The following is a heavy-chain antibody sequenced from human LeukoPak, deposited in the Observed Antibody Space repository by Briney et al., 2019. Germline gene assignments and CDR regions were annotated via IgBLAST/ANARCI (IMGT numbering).Heavy chain of an antibody. J-gene: IGHJ4*02. D-gene: IGHD4-23*01. CDR2: ISTYNGDT. CDR3: AREHPPPSPCGYDGGGLYYFDH. V-gene: IGHV1-18*01. Sequence: ASVKVSCKASGYTLTTYGISWLRQAPGQGLEWMGWISTYNGDTNYAQKLQGRVTMTTDTSTSTAYMELRSLRSDDTAVYYCAREHPPPSPCGYDGGGLYYFDHWGQGTLVTVSS. CDR1: GYTLTTYG.